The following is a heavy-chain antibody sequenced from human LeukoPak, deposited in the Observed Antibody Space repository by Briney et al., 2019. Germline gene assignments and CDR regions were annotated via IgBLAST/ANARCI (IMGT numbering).Heavy chain of an antibody. D-gene: IGHD6-6*01. Sequence: GGSLRLSCAASGFTFASSVMNWVRQAPGKGLEWVSSFSGSGGSRYYADAVRGRFTVSRDNSKNTLYLIMTSLRAEDSAVYYCAKSSQLDYWGQVTLVTVSS. V-gene: IGHV3-23*01. CDR1: GFTFASSV. CDR3: AKSSQLDY. J-gene: IGHJ4*02. CDR2: FSGSGGSR.